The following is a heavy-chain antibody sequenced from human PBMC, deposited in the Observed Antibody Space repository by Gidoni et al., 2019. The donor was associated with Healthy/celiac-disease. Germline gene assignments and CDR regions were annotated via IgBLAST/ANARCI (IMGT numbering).Heavy chain of an antibody. J-gene: IGHJ6*03. V-gene: IGHV3-7*01. D-gene: IGHD3-10*01. CDR2: IKQDGSEK. CDR3: ARDRGWFGEYYMDV. Sequence: EVQLVESGGGLVQPGGSLRLSCAASGFTFSSYWMSWVRQAPGKGLEWVANIKQDGSEKYYVDSVKGRFTISRDNAKNSLYLQMNSLRAEDTAVYYCARDRGWFGEYYMDVWGKGTTVTVSS. CDR1: GFTFSSYW.